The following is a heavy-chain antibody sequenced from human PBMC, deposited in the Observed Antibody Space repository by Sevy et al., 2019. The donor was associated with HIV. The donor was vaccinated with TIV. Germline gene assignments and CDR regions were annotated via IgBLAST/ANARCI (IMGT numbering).Heavy chain of an antibody. CDR3: ARYNGIAVAGPFDY. J-gene: IGHJ4*02. CDR2: IIADNGNT. D-gene: IGHD6-19*01. V-gene: IGHV1-18*01. CDR1: GYTFTSYG. Sequence: ASVKVSCKASGYTFTSYGISWVRQAPGQWLEWMGWIIADNGNTNYAQKLQGRVTMTTDTSTSTAYMELRSLRSDDTAVYYCARYNGIAVAGPFDYWGQGTLVTVSS.